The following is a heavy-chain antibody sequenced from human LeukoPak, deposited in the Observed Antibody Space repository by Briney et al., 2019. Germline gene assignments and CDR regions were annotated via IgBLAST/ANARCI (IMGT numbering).Heavy chain of an antibody. D-gene: IGHD1-26*01. CDR2: INKDGGEK. V-gene: IGHV3-7*03. CDR3: VKDSPPRYSGSPPAY. J-gene: IGHJ4*02. CDR1: GFPLTTYW. Sequence: PGGSLRLSCAATGFPLTTYWMSWVRQAPGKGLEWVANINKDGGEKYYVDSVKGRFTISRDNAKNSLYLQMNSLRADDTAVYYCVKDSPPRYSGSPPAYWGQGTLVTVSS.